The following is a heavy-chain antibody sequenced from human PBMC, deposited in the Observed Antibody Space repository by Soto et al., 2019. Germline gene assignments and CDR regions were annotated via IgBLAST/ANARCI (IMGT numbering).Heavy chain of an antibody. D-gene: IGHD3-3*02. V-gene: IGHV3-48*03. J-gene: IGHJ4*02. Sequence: PGGSLRLSCAASGFAFSNYEMNWVRQAPGKGLEWVSYISLSGSTIYSADSVKGRFTISRDDAKNSLFLQMDSLRADDTAVYYCARESFSASPNFFDYWGQGTLVTVSS. CDR2: ISLSGSTI. CDR1: GFAFSNYE. CDR3: ARESFSASPNFFDY.